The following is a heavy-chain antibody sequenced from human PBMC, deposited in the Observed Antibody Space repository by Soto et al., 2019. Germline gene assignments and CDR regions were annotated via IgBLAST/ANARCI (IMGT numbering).Heavy chain of an antibody. CDR1: GFTFSNAW. V-gene: IGHV3-15*01. CDR2: IKSKTDGGTT. CDR3: TTDGPPAMLTAWDY. D-gene: IGHD5-18*01. J-gene: IGHJ4*02. Sequence: EVQLVESGGGLVKPGGSLRLSCAASGFTFSNAWMSWVRQAPGKGLEWVGRIKSKTDGGTTDYAAPVKGSFTISRDDSKNTLYLQMNSRKTEDTAVYYCTTDGPPAMLTAWDYWGQGTLVTVSS.